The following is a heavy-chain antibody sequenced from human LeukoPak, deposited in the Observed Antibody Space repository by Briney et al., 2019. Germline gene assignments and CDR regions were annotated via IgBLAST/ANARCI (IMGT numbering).Heavy chain of an antibody. CDR3: ARRGYGSGNYYYPN. Sequence: GESLKISCKGSGYSFTNHYIGWVRLMPGKGQEWMGIIYPGDSDTRYSPSIQGQVTVPADKSISTAYLQWSSLKASDTAMYYCARRGYGSGNYYYPNWGQGTLVTVPS. V-gene: IGHV5-51*01. CDR2: IYPGDSDT. CDR1: GYSFTNHY. J-gene: IGHJ4*02. D-gene: IGHD3-10*01.